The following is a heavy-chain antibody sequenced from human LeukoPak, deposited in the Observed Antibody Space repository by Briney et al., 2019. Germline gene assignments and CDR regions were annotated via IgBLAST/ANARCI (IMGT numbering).Heavy chain of an antibody. CDR2: IFYSGTT. CDR3: ARFTYDYVWGSYRYIDY. V-gene: IGHV4-31*11. Sequence: SETLSLTCAVSGGSISSGGYYWSWIRRHPGEGLEWIGYIFYSGTTYYNPSLKSRITISVDTSKNQFSLKLSSVTAADTAVYYCARFTYDYVWGSYRYIDYWGQGTLVTVSS. J-gene: IGHJ4*02. D-gene: IGHD3-16*02. CDR1: GGSISSGGYY.